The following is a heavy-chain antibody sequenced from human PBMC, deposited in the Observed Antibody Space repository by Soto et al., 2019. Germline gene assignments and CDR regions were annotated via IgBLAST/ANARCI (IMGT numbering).Heavy chain of an antibody. Sequence: PGGSLRLSCAASGFTFSAHYISWTRQAPGKGLEWVSYISTTGGATYYADSMKGRFTISRDNAKNSVYLQMNSLRAEDTAVYYCASGAHYIWNGWGQGTLVTVSS. J-gene: IGHJ4*02. CDR2: ISTTGGAT. CDR1: GFTFSAHY. CDR3: ASGAHYIWNG. V-gene: IGHV3-11*01. D-gene: IGHD3-9*01.